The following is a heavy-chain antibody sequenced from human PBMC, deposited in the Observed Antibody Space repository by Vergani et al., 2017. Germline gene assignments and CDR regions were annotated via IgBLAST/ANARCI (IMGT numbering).Heavy chain of an antibody. J-gene: IGHJ4*02. D-gene: IGHD3-16*01. Sequence: QVQLVESGGGVVQRGGSLRLSWPTSGFTLRNYDMQRIRQGPGKGLEFVAFIQFDGSNQYYADSVKGRFTLSRDFSKNTLYLQMNSLRTDDTATYYCAKHFRVWGIDYWGQGTQVIVSS. V-gene: IGHV3-30*02. CDR3: AKHFRVWGIDY. CDR2: IQFDGSNQ. CDR1: GFTLRNYD.